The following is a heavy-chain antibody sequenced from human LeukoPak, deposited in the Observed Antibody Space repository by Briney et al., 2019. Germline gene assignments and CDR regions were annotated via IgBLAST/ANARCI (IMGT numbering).Heavy chain of an antibody. Sequence: GGSLRLSCAASGFTFSSYSMNWVRQAPGKGLEWVSSISSSSSYIYYADSVKGRFTISRDNAKNSLYLQMNSLRAEDTAVYYCARVGIVATIPNDYWGQGTLVTVSS. CDR1: GFTFSSYS. CDR2: ISSSSSYI. D-gene: IGHD5-12*01. CDR3: ARVGIVATIPNDY. J-gene: IGHJ4*02. V-gene: IGHV3-21*01.